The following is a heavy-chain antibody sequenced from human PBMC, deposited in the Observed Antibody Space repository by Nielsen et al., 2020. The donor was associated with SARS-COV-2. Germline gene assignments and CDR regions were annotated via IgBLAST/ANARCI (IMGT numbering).Heavy chain of an antibody. Sequence: SETLSLTCAVYGGSFSGYYWSWIRQPPGKGLEWIGEINHSGSTNYNPSLKSRVTISVDTSKNQFSLKLSSVIAADTAVYYCARGPGGPFVSVWGQGTTVTVSS. D-gene: IGHD2-15*01. CDR3: ARGPGGPFVSV. V-gene: IGHV4-34*01. CDR1: GGSFSGYY. CDR2: INHSGST. J-gene: IGHJ6*02.